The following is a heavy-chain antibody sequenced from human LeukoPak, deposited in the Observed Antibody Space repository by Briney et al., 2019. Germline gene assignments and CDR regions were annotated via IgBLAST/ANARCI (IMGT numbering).Heavy chain of an antibody. CDR2: IRYDGSNK. D-gene: IGHD5-12*01. J-gene: IGHJ4*02. CDR1: GFTFSSYG. V-gene: IGHV3-30*02. CDR3: AKDSGYSGYNSGFHY. Sequence: GGSLRLSCAASGFTFSSYGMHWVRQAPGKGLEWVAFIRYDGSNKYYADSVKGRITISRDNSKNTLYLQMNSLRAEDTAVYYSAKDSGYSGYNSGFHYWGQGTLVTVSS.